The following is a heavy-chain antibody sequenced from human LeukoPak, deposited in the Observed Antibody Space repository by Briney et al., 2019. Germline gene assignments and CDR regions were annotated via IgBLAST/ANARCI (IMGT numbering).Heavy chain of an antibody. J-gene: IGHJ4*02. D-gene: IGHD3-22*01. CDR3: ARVYSRGYYDRRFDY. V-gene: IGHV4-30-4*01. CDR2: IYYSGST. CDR1: GGSISSGDYY. Sequence: SQTLSLTCIVSGGSISSGDYYWSWIRQPPGKGLEWIRYIYYSGSTYYNPSLKSRVTISVDTPKNQFSLKLSSVTAADTAVYYCARVYSRGYYDRRFDYWGQGTLVTVSS.